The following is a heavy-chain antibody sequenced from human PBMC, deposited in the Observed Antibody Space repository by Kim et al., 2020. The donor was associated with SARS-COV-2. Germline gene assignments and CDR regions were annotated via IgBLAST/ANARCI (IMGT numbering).Heavy chain of an antibody. D-gene: IGHD3-10*02. CDR3: ARVRATMSLADSFGP. J-gene: IGHJ5*02. CDR1: GGSFSSYN. CDR2: ICFSGSS. Sequence: SETLSLTCIVSGGSFSSYNLSWVRLIPGKGMEWVCNICFSGSSSYYSTPTIRGTITLSADTNQYSLVLNLSTVTAAVSYVYSCARVRATMSLADSFGPWG. V-gene: IGHV4-59*12.